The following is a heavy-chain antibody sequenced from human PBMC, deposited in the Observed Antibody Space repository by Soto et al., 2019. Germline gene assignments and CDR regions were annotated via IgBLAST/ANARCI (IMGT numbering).Heavy chain of an antibody. CDR3: ARVFLVIAALTREYYFDY. J-gene: IGHJ4*02. V-gene: IGHV1-69*02. D-gene: IGHD6-6*01. CDR1: GGTFSSYT. CDR2: IIPILGIA. Sequence: QVQLVQSGAEVKKPGSSVKVSCKASGGTFSSYTISWVRQAPGQGLEWMGRIIPILGIANYAQKFQGRVTITADKSTSTDYMELSTLRSEDTAVYYCARVFLVIAALTREYYFDYWGQGTLVTVSS.